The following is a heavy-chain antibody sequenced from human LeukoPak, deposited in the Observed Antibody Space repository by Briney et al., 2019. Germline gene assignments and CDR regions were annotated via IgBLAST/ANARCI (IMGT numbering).Heavy chain of an antibody. Sequence: ASVKVSCKASGGTFSSYAISWVRQAPGQGLEXXXXXXPIFGIANYAQKFQGRVTITADKSTSTAYMELSSLRSEDTAVYYCALRYCSGGSCYSGAWFDPWGQGTLVTVSS. CDR1: GGTFSSYA. V-gene: IGHV1-69*10. CDR3: ALRYCSGGSCYSGAWFDP. D-gene: IGHD2-15*01. CDR2: XXPIFGIA. J-gene: IGHJ5*02.